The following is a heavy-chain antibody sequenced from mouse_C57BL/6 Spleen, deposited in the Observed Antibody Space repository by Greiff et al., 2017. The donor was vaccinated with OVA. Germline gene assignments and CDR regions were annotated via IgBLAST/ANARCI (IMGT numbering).Heavy chain of an antibody. Sequence: QVQLQQPGAELVKPGASVKLSCKASGYTFTSYWMHWVKQRPGQGLEWIGMIHPNSGSTNYNEKFKSKATLTVDKSSSTAYMQLSSLTSEDSAVYYCARAGTYGSSPYFDYWGQGTTLTVSS. V-gene: IGHV1-64*01. CDR1: GYTFTSYW. CDR3: ARAGTYGSSPYFDY. D-gene: IGHD1-1*01. J-gene: IGHJ2*01. CDR2: IHPNSGST.